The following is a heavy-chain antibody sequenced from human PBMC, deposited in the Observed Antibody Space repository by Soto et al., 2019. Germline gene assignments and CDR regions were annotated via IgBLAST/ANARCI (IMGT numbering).Heavy chain of an antibody. D-gene: IGHD2-15*01. V-gene: IGHV1-69*13. J-gene: IGHJ4*02. CDR3: ARDPHCSGGSCYLQGFDY. CDR1: GGTFSSYA. Sequence: ASVKVSCKASGGTFSSYAISWVRQAPGQGLEWMGGIIPIFGTANYAQKFQGRVTITADEPTSTAYMELSSLRSEDTAVYYCARDPHCSGGSCYLQGFDYWGQGTLVTVSS. CDR2: IIPIFGTA.